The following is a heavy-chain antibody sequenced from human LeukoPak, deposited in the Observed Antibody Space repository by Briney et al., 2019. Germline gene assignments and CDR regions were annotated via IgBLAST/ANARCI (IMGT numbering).Heavy chain of an antibody. CDR2: IWYDGSNK. J-gene: IGHJ4*02. Sequence: PGRSLRLSCAASGFTFSSYGMHWVRQAPGKGLEWVAVIWYDGSNKYYADSVKGRFTISRDNAKNSLYLQMNSLRAEDTAMYYCARAFGNSAFFDYWGQGTLVTVSS. D-gene: IGHD4-23*01. CDR3: ARAFGNSAFFDY. V-gene: IGHV3-33*03. CDR1: GFTFSSYG.